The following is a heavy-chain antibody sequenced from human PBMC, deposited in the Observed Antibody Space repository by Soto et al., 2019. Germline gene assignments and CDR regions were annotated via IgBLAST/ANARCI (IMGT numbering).Heavy chain of an antibody. V-gene: IGHV1-18*01. CDR3: ARVGVVPAVANYYYYYYMDV. CDR2: ISAYNGNP. J-gene: IGHJ6*03. D-gene: IGHD2-2*01. CDR1: GYTFTSYG. Sequence: ASVKVSCKASGYTFTSYGISWVRQAPGQGLEWMGWISAYNGNPNYAQKVQGRVTMTTDTSTSTAYMELRSLRSDDTAVYYCARVGVVPAVANYYYYYYMDVWGKGTTVTVSS.